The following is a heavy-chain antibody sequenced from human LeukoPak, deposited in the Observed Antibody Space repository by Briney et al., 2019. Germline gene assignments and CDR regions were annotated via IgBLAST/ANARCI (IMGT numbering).Heavy chain of an antibody. D-gene: IGHD5-24*01. CDR3: ARGIGWPYFDY. Sequence: QTLSLTCAISGDSVSRNNIAWNWIRQSPSRGLEWLGRAYYRSEWYYDYALSVKSRITINPDTSKNQFSPQLNSVTPEDTAVYYCARGIGWPYFDYWGQGTLVTVSS. CDR1: GDSVSRNNIA. V-gene: IGHV6-1*01. J-gene: IGHJ4*02. CDR2: AYYRSEWYY.